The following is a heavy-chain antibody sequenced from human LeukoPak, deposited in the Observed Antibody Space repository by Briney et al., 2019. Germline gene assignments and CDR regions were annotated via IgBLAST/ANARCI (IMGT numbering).Heavy chain of an antibody. D-gene: IGHD3-3*01. V-gene: IGHV3-11*01. CDR1: GFTFSDYY. CDR3: ARVDDFWSGNNAFDI. Sequence: GGSLRLSCAASGFTFSDYYMSWIRQAPGKGLEWVSYISSSGSTIYYADSVKGRFTISRDNAKNSLYLQMNSLRAEDTAVYYCARVDDFWSGNNAFDIWGQGTMVTVSS. CDR2: ISSSGSTI. J-gene: IGHJ3*02.